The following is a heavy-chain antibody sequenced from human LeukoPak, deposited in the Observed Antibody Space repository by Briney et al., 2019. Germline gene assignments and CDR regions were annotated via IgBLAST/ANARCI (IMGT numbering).Heavy chain of an antibody. D-gene: IGHD6-13*01. CDR3: ARDYAEQLVPPLDY. J-gene: IGHJ4*02. Sequence: ASVKVSCTASGYTFTSYGISWVRQAPGQGLEWMGWISAYNGNTNYAQKLQGRVTMTTDTSTSTAYMELRSLRSDDTAVYYCARDYAEQLVPPLDYWGQGTLVTVSS. V-gene: IGHV1-18*01. CDR2: ISAYNGNT. CDR1: GYTFTSYG.